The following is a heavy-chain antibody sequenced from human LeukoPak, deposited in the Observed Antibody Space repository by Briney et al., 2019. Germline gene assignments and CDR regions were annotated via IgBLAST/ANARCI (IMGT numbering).Heavy chain of an antibody. CDR3: AIPSGLYDR. Sequence: GGSLRLSCAASGFTFSSYAMSWVRQAPGKGLEWVSAISGSGGSTYYADSVRGRFTIYRDNSKNTLYLQMNSLRAEDTAVYYCAIPSGLYDRWGQGTLVTVSS. CDR2: ISGSGGST. J-gene: IGHJ5*02. CDR1: GFTFSSYA. V-gene: IGHV3-23*01. D-gene: IGHD2-8*01.